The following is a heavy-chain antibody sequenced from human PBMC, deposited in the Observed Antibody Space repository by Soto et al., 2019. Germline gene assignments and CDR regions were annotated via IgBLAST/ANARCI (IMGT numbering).Heavy chain of an antibody. CDR2: IS. CDR3: AKDTYYYSSSGYYVFDS. Sequence: GGFLRLPCAASGFTFISYGIHWVRQAPGKGLEWVAVISVKGRFTISRDNSKDTVYLQMNSLRAEDTAVYYCAKDTYYYSSSGYYVFDSWGQGTLVTVLL. J-gene: IGHJ4*02. V-gene: IGHV3-30*18. D-gene: IGHD3-22*01. CDR1: GFTFISYG.